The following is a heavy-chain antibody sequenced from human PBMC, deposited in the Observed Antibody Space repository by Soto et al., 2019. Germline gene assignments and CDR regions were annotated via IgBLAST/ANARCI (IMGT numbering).Heavy chain of an antibody. CDR3: ARSPRYYDFWSGQSYYFDY. J-gene: IGHJ4*02. D-gene: IGHD3-3*01. CDR2: IYYSGST. Sequence: QVQLQESGPGLVKPSETLSLTCTVSGGSISSYYWSWIRQPPGKGLEWIGYIYYSGSTNYNPSLKSRVTISVDTSKNQFSLKLSSVTAADTAVYYCARSPRYYDFWSGQSYYFDYWGQGTLVTVSS. V-gene: IGHV4-59*01. CDR1: GGSISSYY.